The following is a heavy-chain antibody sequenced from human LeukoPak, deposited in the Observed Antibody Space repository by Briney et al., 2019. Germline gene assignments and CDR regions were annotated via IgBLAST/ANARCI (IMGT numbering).Heavy chain of an antibody. V-gene: IGHV5-51*01. CDR2: IYPGDSDT. D-gene: IGHD3-22*01. CDR1: GYSFTSYW. J-gene: IGHJ5*02. CDR3: ARQAYSSSYYYAVYNWFDP. Sequence: GESLKISCKGSGYSFTSYWIAWVRQMPGKGLEWMGIIYPGDSDTRYSPSFQGQVTISADKSISTAYLQWSSLKASDTAMYYCARQAYSSSYYYAVYNWFDPWGQGTLVTVSS.